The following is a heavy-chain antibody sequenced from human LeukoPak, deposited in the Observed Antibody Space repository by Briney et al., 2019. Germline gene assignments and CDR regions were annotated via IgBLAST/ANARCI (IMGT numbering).Heavy chain of an antibody. CDR3: ARRRDFIDY. Sequence: MSGGSLRLSCAAYGFTLSDYYMSWIRQAPGKGLEWVSYSSSSGSTIYYADSVKGRFAISRDNAKNSLYLQMNSLRAEDTAVYYCARRRDFIDYWGQGTLVAVSS. J-gene: IGHJ4*02. CDR2: SSSSGSTI. V-gene: IGHV3-11*01. D-gene: IGHD3/OR15-3a*01. CDR1: GFTLSDYY.